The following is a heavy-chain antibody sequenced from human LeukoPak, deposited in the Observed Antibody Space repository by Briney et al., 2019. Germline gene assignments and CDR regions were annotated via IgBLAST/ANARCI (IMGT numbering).Heavy chain of an antibody. V-gene: IGHV1-69*05. CDR1: GYTFTGYC. D-gene: IGHD5-18*01. J-gene: IGHJ4*02. CDR2: IIPIFGTA. CDR3: ARGTVDTAMVYYFDY. Sequence: ASVKVSCKASGYTFTGYCMHWVRQAPGQGLEWMGRIIPIFGTANYAQKFQGRVTITTDESTSTAYMELSSLRSEDTAVYYCARGTVDTAMVYYFDYWGQGTLVTVSS.